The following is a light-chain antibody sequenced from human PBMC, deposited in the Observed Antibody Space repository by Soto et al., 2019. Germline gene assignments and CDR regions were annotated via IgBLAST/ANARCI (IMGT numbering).Light chain of an antibody. CDR2: KAS. Sequence: QMTQSPSSLSASVGEKIIITGRPSRDVGSDVSWYQQKPGQAPKLLIYKASTLKSGVPSRFSGSGSGTELTLTISSLQPDDFATYYCQHYNSYSEAFGQGTKVDIK. CDR3: QHYNSYSEA. CDR1: RDVGSD. V-gene: IGKV1-5*03. J-gene: IGKJ1*01.